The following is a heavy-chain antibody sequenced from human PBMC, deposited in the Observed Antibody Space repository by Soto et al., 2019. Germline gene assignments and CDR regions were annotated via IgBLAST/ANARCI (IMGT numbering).Heavy chain of an antibody. V-gene: IGHV3-74*01. CDR1: XFTXXNYW. Sequence: AAXXFTXXNYWXHWVXXVPXXGLVWVSRVNFDGRTTNYADSVKGRFTISXXXXXXXXXXXXXSXRADDTGVYYCGRGIQNYYGVDVWGQGTTVTVXS. D-gene: IGHD5-18*01. CDR2: VNFDGRTT. J-gene: IGHJ6*02. CDR3: GRGIQNYYGVDV.